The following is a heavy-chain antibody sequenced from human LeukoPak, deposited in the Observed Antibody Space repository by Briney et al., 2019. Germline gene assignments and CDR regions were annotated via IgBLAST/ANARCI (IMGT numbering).Heavy chain of an antibody. CDR1: GYTFTSYD. D-gene: IGHD5-24*01. CDR3: ARGRDGGTAGSYYFDY. J-gene: IGHJ4*02. CDR2: MNPNSGNT. V-gene: IGHV1-8*03. Sequence: ASVKVSCKASGYTFTSYDINWVRQATGQGLEWMGWMNPNSGNTGYAQKFQGRVTITRNTSISTAYMELSSLRSEDTAVYYCARGRDGGTAGSYYFDYWGQGTLVTVSS.